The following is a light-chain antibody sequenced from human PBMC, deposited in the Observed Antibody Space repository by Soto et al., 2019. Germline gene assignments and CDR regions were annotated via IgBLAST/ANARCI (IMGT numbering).Light chain of an antibody. CDR2: DAF. CDR1: QNVRSY. V-gene: IGKV3-11*01. J-gene: IGKJ4*01. CDR3: QQRSNWPLT. Sequence: EVVLTQSPATLSLSPGDRATLSCRASQNVRSYLAWYQQKPGQAPRLLIYDAFKRATGVPARFSGSGSGTDVSLTISSLEHEDFVVYYCQQRSNWPLTFGGGTDVEI.